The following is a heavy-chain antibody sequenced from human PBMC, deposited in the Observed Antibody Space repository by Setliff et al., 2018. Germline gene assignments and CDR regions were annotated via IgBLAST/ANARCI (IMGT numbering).Heavy chain of an antibody. CDR1: GFDFKTHW. D-gene: IGHD3-9*01. Sequence: PGGSLRLSCAASGFDFKTHWMDWARQAPGKGLEWVANIKEDGSQRNYVDAVRGRFTVSRDNARNLLYLQMNSLRVDDTAVYYCARAYYGTVNGYSSYYGLDVWGQGTTVTVSS. CDR3: ARAYYGTVNGYSSYYGLDV. V-gene: IGHV3-7*01. J-gene: IGHJ6*02. CDR2: IKEDGSQR.